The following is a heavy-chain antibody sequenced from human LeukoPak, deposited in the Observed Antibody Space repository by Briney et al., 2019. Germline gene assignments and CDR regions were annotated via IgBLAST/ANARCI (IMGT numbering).Heavy chain of an antibody. CDR3: AKAFGRATYDF. V-gene: IGHV3-53*01. J-gene: IGHJ4*02. CDR1: GLTVSSNY. D-gene: IGHD1-26*01. CDR2: IYSGGNT. Sequence: PGGSLRLSCAASGLTVSSNYMSWVRQAPGKGLEWVSIIYSGGNTYYTDSVKGRFTISRDNSKNTLSLEMNSLRAEDTAVYYCAKAFGRATYDFWGQGILVTVSS.